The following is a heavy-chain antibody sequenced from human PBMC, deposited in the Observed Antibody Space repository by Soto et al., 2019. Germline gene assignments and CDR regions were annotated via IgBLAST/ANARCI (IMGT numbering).Heavy chain of an antibody. CDR3: ASTPVTTPYYYYYGMDV. J-gene: IGHJ6*02. CDR1: GGTFSSYA. Sequence: QVQLVQSGAEVKKPGSSVKVSCKASGGTFSSYAISWVRQAPGQGLEWMGGIIPIFGTANYAQKFQGRVTITADESTSTAYMERSSLRSEDTAVYYCASTPVTTPYYYYYGMDVWGQGTTVTVSS. V-gene: IGHV1-69*12. D-gene: IGHD4-17*01. CDR2: IIPIFGTA.